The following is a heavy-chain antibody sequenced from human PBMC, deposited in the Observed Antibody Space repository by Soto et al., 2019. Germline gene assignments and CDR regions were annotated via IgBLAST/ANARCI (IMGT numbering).Heavy chain of an antibody. Sequence: QVQLVQSGAEVKKPGSSVKVSCKASGGTFSSYTISWVRQAPGQGLEWMGRIIPILGIANYAQKFQGRVTITADKSTSTAYMELSSLRSEDTAVYYCARGGIAVAGTNYWGQGTPVTVSS. CDR3: ARGGIAVAGTNY. CDR1: GGTFSSYT. V-gene: IGHV1-69*02. J-gene: IGHJ4*02. CDR2: IIPILGIA. D-gene: IGHD6-19*01.